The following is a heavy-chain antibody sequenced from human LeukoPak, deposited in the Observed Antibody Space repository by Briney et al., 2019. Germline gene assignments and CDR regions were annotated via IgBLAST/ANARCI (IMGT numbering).Heavy chain of an antibody. CDR1: GFTFSSYS. Sequence: GGSLRLSCAASGFTFSSYSLNCVRQAPGKGLEWVSSISSSSTYIYYADSVKGRFTISRDNAKNSLYLQMNSLRAEDTAVYYCARDDYGDSFDYWGQGTLVTVSS. CDR2: ISSSSTYI. J-gene: IGHJ4*02. D-gene: IGHD4-17*01. CDR3: ARDDYGDSFDY. V-gene: IGHV3-21*01.